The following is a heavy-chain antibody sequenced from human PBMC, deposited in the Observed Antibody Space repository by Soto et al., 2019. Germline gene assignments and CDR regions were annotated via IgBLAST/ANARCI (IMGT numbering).Heavy chain of an antibody. J-gene: IGHJ5*02. CDR2: MNPNSGNT. V-gene: IGHV1-8*01. CDR1: ASTFLNYY. D-gene: IGHD1-1*01. CDR3: VRMASSGTLNWFDP. Sequence: GASVKVSCMDSASTFLNYYISWVRQATGQGLEWMGWMNPNSGNTGYALKFQGRVSMTRNTSIYTVYLELSSLASDDTAVYYCVRMASSGTLNWFDPWGQGTLVTVSS.